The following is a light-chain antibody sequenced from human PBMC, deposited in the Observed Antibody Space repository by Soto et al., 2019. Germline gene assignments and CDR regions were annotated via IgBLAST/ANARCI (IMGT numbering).Light chain of an antibody. J-gene: IGKJ4*01. CDR3: QQYGSSPLT. Sequence: EIVLTQSPGTLSLSPGERATLSCMASQSVSSSYLAWYQQKPGQAPRLLIYGASSRATGIPDRFSGSGSGTDFTLAISRLEPEDFAVYYCQQYGSSPLTFGEGTKVDI. V-gene: IGKV3-20*01. CDR1: QSVSSSY. CDR2: GAS.